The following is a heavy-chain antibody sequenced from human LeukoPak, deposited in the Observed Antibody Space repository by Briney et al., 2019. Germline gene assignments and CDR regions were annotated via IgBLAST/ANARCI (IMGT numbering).Heavy chain of an antibody. CDR1: GYTFTTYY. V-gene: IGHV1-46*01. J-gene: IGHJ4*02. D-gene: IGHD6-19*01. CDR2: INPSGGIT. CDR3: ARSSTGWQYYFDY. Sequence: GASVKVSCRASGYTFTTYYIHWVRQVPGQGREWVGLINPSGGITTYAQKFQGRVTMTRDTSTSTVYMELSSPRSEDTAVYYCARSSTGWQYYFDYWGQGTLVTVSS.